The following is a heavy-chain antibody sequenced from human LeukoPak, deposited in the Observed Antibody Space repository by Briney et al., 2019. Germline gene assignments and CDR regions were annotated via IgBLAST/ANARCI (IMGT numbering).Heavy chain of an antibody. J-gene: IGHJ6*03. V-gene: IGHV3-48*04. CDR2: ISRSGSTK. CDR1: GLTFINFG. CDR3: ARVLRYCSGGNCYSGGLGYMDV. Sequence: PGGSLRLSCAASGLTFINFGMTWVRQAPGKGLEWVSSISRSGSTKYYADSVKGRFTISRDNAKNSLFLQMNSLRAEDTAVYYCARVLRYCSGGNCYSGGLGYMDVWGKGTTVTISS. D-gene: IGHD2-15*01.